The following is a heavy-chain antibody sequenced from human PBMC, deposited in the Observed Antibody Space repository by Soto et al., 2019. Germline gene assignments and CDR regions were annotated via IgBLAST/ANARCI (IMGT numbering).Heavy chain of an antibody. D-gene: IGHD6-13*01. CDR1: GFTFSSYW. J-gene: IGHJ4*02. CDR2: INSDGSST. CDR3: ASPHSSSWYPDAMDADY. Sequence: GGSLRLSCAASGFTFSSYWMHWVRQAPGKGLVWVSRINSDGSSTSYADSVKGRFTISRDNAKNTLYLQMNSLRAEDTAVYYCASPHSSSWYPDAMDADYWGQGTLVTVSS. V-gene: IGHV3-74*01.